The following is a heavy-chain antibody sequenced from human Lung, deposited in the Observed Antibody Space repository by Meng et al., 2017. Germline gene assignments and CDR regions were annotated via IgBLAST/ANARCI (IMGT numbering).Heavy chain of an antibody. CDR3: ARGSYQPLLLSALDY. J-gene: IGHJ4*02. V-gene: IGHV3-21*01. Sequence: EVQLVESGGGLVKPGGSLRLSCAASEFTFSDYSMNWVCQAPGKGLEWVSFISNTGKYIYYADSVKGRFTISRDNAKNSLYLQINSLRAEDTAVYYCARGSYQPLLLSALDYWGQGTLVTVSS. CDR1: EFTFSDYS. D-gene: IGHD2-15*01. CDR2: ISNTGKYI.